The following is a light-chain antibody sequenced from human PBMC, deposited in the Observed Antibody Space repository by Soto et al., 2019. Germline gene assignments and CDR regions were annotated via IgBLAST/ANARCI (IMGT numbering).Light chain of an antibody. CDR1: QSVSSN. V-gene: IGKV3-11*01. CDR3: QQRSNWWT. J-gene: IGKJ1*01. Sequence: EIVLTQSPATLSLSPGERATLSCRASQSVSSNLAWYQQKPGQAPRLLIYDTSNRATGIPARFSGSGSGTDFPLTTSSLEPEDFAVYYFQQRSNWWTIGHEPKVEIK. CDR2: DTS.